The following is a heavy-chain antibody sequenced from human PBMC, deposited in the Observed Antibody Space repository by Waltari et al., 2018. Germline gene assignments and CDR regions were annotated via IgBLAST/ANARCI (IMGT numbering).Heavy chain of an antibody. Sequence: QVQLVQSGAEVKKPGASVKVSCKASGYTFTSYDINWVRQATGQGLEGRGWTNPTSGNPGDAPKFQGRVTITRNTSISTAYTALSSLISEDTAVYYCASGTPYCSGGSCSDYWGQGTLVTVSS. CDR1: GYTFTSYD. CDR3: ASGTPYCSGGSCSDY. V-gene: IGHV1-8*03. D-gene: IGHD2-15*01. J-gene: IGHJ4*02. CDR2: TNPTSGNP.